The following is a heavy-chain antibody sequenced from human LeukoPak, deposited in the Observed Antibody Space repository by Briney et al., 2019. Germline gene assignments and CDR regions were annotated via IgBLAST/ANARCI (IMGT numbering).Heavy chain of an antibody. CDR2: ISSSSSTI. J-gene: IGHJ4*02. V-gene: IGHV3-48*01. D-gene: IGHD2-15*01. Sequence: PGGSLRLSCAASGFTFSSYSMNWVRQAPGKGLEWVSYISSSSSTIYYADSVKGRFTISRDNAKNSLYLQMNSLRAEDTAVYYCARRRIGHPDYWGQGTLVTVSS. CDR1: GFTFSSYS. CDR3: ARRRIGHPDY.